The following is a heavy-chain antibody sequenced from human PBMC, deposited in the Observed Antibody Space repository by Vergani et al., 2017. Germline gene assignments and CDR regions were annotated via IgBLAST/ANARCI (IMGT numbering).Heavy chain of an antibody. J-gene: IGHJ3*02. CDR2: IKQDGSEK. CDR1: GFTFSSYW. Sequence: VQLVESGGGVVQPGRSLRLSCAASGFTFSSYWMSWVRQAPGKGLEWVANIKQDGSEKYYVDSVKGRFTISRDNAKNSLYLQMNSLRAEDTAVYYCARALVVPAAIGDAFDIWGQGTMVTVSS. CDR3: ARALVVPAAIGDAFDI. V-gene: IGHV3-7*01. D-gene: IGHD2-2*02.